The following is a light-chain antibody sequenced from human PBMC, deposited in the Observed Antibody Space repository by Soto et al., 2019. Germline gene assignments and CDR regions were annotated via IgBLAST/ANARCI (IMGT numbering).Light chain of an antibody. Sequence: DVVMTQSPLSLPVTPGEPASISCRSSQSLLHSNGYNYLDWYLQKPGQSPQLLIYLGSNRASGVPDRFSGSGSGTDFTLNSSRVEAEDVGVYYCMQPLHSPFTFGPGTKVDIK. V-gene: IGKV2-28*01. CDR3: MQPLHSPFT. CDR1: QSLLHSNGYNY. J-gene: IGKJ3*01. CDR2: LGS.